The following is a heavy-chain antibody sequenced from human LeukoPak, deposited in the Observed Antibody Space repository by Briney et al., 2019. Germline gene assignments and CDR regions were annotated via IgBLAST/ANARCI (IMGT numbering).Heavy chain of an antibody. CDR2: MNPNSGNT. CDR1: GYTFPSYD. V-gene: IGHV1-8*01. Sequence: ASVKVSCKASGYTFPSYDINWVRQATGQGREWMGWMNPNSGNTGYAQKFQGRVTMTSNTSISTAYMELSNLRSEDTGVYYCARNDRMVRGVISDYWGQGTLVTVSS. CDR3: ARNDRMVRGVISDY. D-gene: IGHD3-10*01. J-gene: IGHJ4*02.